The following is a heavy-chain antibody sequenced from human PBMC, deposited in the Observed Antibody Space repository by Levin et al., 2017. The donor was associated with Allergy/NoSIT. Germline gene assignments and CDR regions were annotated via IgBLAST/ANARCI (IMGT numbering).Heavy chain of an antibody. V-gene: IGHV3-23*01. D-gene: IGHD3-10*01. J-gene: IGHJ4*02. CDR3: AKVEPTYGSGSYWFDY. CDR2: ISGSGGST. CDR1: GFTFSSYA. Sequence: GESLKISCAASGFTFSSYAMSWVRQAPGKGLEWVSAISGSGGSTYYADSVKGRFTISRDNSKNTLYLQMNSLRAEDTAVYYCAKVEPTYGSGSYWFDYWGQGTLVTVSS.